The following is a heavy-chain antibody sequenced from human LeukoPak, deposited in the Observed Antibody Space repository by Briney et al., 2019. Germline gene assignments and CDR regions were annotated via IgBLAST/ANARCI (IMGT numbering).Heavy chain of an antibody. CDR2: IWYDGSNK. CDR1: GFTFSSYG. V-gene: IGHV3-33*01. J-gene: IGHJ6*02. CDR3: ARDLLWFGELLYHAAYGMDV. Sequence: SGGSLRLSCAASGFTFSSYGMHWVRQAPGKGLEGVAVIWYDGSNKYYADSVKGRFTISRDNSKNTLYLQMNSLRAEDTAVYYCARDLLWFGELLYHAAYGMDVWGQGTTVTVSS. D-gene: IGHD3-10*01.